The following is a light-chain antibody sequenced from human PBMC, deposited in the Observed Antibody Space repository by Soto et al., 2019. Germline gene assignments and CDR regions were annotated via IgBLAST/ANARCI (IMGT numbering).Light chain of an antibody. CDR3: QQYNHYPT. V-gene: IGKV1-5*01. J-gene: IGKJ1*01. CDR1: ESLSGR. Sequence: DIQMTQSPSTLSSSVGDRVTITCRASESLSGRLAWYQQRPGQAPTLLIYVVSTLESGVPSRFSGTGSGTEFTPTISVLQPDDFATYYFQQYNHYPTFGPQNKVEVK. CDR2: VVS.